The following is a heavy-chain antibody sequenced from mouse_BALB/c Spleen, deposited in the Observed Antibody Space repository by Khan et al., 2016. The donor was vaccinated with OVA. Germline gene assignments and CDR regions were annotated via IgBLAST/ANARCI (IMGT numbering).Heavy chain of an antibody. Sequence: EVELVESGGGLVKPGGSLKLSCAASGFSFSTYTMSWVRQTPEKRLEWVATISSGSTYTYYPDSVRGRFTISRDNAKNTLYLQMSSLKSEATAMYYCTRDGNYAHWYFDVWGAATTVTVSS. CDR1: GFSFSTYT. D-gene: IGHD2-1*01. CDR3: TRDGNYAHWYFDV. CDR2: ISSGSTYT. V-gene: IGHV5-6-4*01. J-gene: IGHJ1*01.